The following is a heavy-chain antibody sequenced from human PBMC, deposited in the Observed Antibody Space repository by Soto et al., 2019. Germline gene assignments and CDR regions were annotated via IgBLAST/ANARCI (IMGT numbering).Heavy chain of an antibody. Sequence: EVQLVESGGGLVQPGGSLRLSCSASGFTFSIYWMHWVRQAPGRGLVWVSRINSDGSSTSYTDSVKGRFTISRDNSKNTFYLQMNSLRSEYTDVYYCERVRAPRGSYYSCDCCGQGTLFTVSS. D-gene: IGHD1-26*01. CDR3: ERVRAPRGSYYSCDC. CDR2: INSDGSST. V-gene: IGHV3-74*01. CDR1: GFTFSIYW. J-gene: IGHJ4*02.